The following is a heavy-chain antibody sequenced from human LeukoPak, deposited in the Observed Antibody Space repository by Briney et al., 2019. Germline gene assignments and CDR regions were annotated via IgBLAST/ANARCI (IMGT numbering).Heavy chain of an antibody. CDR2: INHSRST. V-gene: IGHV4-34*01. D-gene: IGHD1-1*01. Sequence: SETLSLTCAVYGGSFSGYYWSWIRQPPGKGLEWIGEINHSRSTNYNPSLKSRVTISVDTSKNQFSLKLSSVTAADTAVYYCARHQLRYYFDYWGQGTLVTVSS. CDR3: ARHQLRYYFDY. CDR1: GGSFSGYY. J-gene: IGHJ4*02.